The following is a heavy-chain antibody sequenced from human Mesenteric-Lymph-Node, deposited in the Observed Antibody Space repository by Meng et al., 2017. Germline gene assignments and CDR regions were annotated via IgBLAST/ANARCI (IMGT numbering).Heavy chain of an antibody. CDR2: IYYTGST. V-gene: IGHV4-4*02. CDR3: ARSEPITRRE. Sequence: QLQESGPGLVKTSGTLTLTCNVSGVPIISTNWWSWVRQPPGKGLEWIGEIYYTGSTNYSPSLESRITISVDTSKNQFSLKLSPVTAADTAVYYCARSEPITRREWGPGTLVTVSS. J-gene: IGHJ4*02. CDR1: GVPIISTNW. D-gene: IGHD5-12*01.